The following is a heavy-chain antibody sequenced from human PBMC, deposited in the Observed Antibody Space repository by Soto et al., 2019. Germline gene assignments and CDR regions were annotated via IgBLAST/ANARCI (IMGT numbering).Heavy chain of an antibody. CDR3: ARWLQTRGAFDI. V-gene: IGHV3-7*01. CDR2: IKQDGSEK. Sequence: EVQLVESGGGLVQPGGSLRLSCAASGFTFSRYWMSWVRQAPGKGLEWVANIKQDGSEKYYVDSVKGRFTISRDNAENSLYLQLNSLRAEDTAVYYCARWLQTRGAFDIWGQGTMVTVSS. CDR1: GFTFSRYW. D-gene: IGHD5-12*01. J-gene: IGHJ3*02.